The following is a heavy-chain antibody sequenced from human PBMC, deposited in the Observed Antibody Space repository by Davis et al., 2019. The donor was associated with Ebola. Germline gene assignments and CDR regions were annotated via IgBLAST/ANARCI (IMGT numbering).Heavy chain of an antibody. J-gene: IGHJ4*02. CDR1: GYTFTSYG. CDR2: INPNSGGT. D-gene: IGHD5-18*01. CDR3: ATFVDTSSDY. V-gene: IGHV1-2*06. Sequence: AASVKVSCKASGYTFTSYGISWVRQAPGQGLEWMGRINPNSGGTNYAQKFQGRVTMTRDTSIRTAYMELSRLRSDDTAVYYCATFVDTSSDYWGQGTLVTVSS.